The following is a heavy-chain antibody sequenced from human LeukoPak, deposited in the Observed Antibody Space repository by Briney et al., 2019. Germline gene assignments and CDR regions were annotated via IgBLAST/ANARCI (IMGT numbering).Heavy chain of an antibody. V-gene: IGHV4-34*01. CDR2: INHSGST. D-gene: IGHD6-19*01. J-gene: IGHJ4*02. Sequence: SETLSLTCAVYGGSFSGYYWSWIRQPPGKGLEWIGEINHSGSTNYNPSLKSRVTISVDTSKNQFSLKLSSVTAADTAVYYCARDRIAVAGTGFDYWGQGILVTVSS. CDR3: ARDRIAVAGTGFDY. CDR1: GGSFSGYY.